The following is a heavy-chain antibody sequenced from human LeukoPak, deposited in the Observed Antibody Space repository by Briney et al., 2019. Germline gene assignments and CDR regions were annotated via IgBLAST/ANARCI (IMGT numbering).Heavy chain of an antibody. CDR3: AKAGCGDGSCYYAEYFQH. CDR2: ISDGGGSI. J-gene: IGHJ1*01. D-gene: IGHD2-15*01. CDR1: GFTFSSYG. V-gene: IGHV3-23*01. Sequence: GGSLRLSCVVSGFTFSSYGMHWVRQAPGKGLEWVSGISDGGGSIHYADSVRGRFTISRDNSKNTLYLQMNSLRAEDTAVYYCAKAGCGDGSCYYAEYFQHWGQGTLVTVSS.